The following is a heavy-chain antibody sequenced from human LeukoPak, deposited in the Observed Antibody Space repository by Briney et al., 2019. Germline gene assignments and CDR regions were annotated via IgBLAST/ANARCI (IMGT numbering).Heavy chain of an antibody. Sequence: GSGPTLVNPTQTLTLTCSFSGISFSTSGVGVGWIRQPPGKALEWLALLYWNDNERYNPSLKSRLTIMKDTSKNQVVLTMTNMDPVDTATYYCVYRHIGFSNSYWLDPWGQGILVTVSS. J-gene: IGHJ5*02. V-gene: IGHV2-5*01. CDR2: LYWNDNE. D-gene: IGHD2-21*01. CDR3: VYRHIGFSNSYWLDP. CDR1: GISFSTSGVG.